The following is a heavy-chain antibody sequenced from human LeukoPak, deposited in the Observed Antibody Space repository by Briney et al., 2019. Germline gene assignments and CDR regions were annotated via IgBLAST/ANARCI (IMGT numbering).Heavy chain of an antibody. V-gene: IGHV6-1*01. CDR3: ARDATPVGYGDYGERHDAFDI. CDR1: LDSVFSNSAA. J-gene: IGHJ3*02. CDR2: TYYRAKWYN. Sequence: SQTLSLTCALSLDSVFSNSAAWNWIRQSPSRGLEWLGMTYYRAKWYNDYAVSVKSRITIHPDTSKIQFSLQLNSVTPEATAVYYCARDATPVGYGDYGERHDAFDIWGQGTMVTVSS. D-gene: IGHD4-17*01.